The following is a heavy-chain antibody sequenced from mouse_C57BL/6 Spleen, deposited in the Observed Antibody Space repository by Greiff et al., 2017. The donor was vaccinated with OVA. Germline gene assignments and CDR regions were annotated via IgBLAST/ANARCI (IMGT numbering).Heavy chain of an antibody. CDR1: GYTFTSYW. D-gene: IGHD2-3*01. V-gene: IGHV1-69*01. CDR3: ARGYDGNSFDY. Sequence: VQLQQPGAELVMPGASVKLSCKASGYTFTSYWMHWVKRRPGKGLEWIGESDPSASYTNYNQNFKGKSTLTVDKSSSTAYMQLSSLTSEDSAVYYCARGYDGNSFDYWGQGTTLTVSS. CDR2: SDPSASYT. J-gene: IGHJ2*01.